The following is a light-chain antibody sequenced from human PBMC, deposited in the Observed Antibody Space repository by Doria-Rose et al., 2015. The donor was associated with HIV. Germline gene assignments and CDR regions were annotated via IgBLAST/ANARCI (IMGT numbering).Light chain of an antibody. CDR3: HQYASSRT. V-gene: IGKV3-20*01. J-gene: IGKJ1*01. CDR1: QSVSANY. Sequence: ASQSVSANYLAWYQQRPGQSPSLLIYGASSRATDIPDRFSGSGSGTDFTLTISRLEPEDFAVYYCHQYASSRTFGQGTKVEIK. CDR2: GAS.